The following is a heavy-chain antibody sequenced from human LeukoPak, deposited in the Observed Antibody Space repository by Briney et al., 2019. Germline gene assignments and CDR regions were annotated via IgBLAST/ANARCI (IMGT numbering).Heavy chain of an antibody. CDR2: INNSGST. V-gene: IGHV4-34*01. CDR3: ARGRYGPRLGN. D-gene: IGHD3-16*01. CDR1: GASFSDSY. Sequence: SETLSLTRAVYGASFSDSYWSWIRQSPEKGLEWIGEINNSGSTSYNPSLNSRVIMSVDRSKNQFSLRLTSVTAADTAVYYCARGRYGPRLGNWGQGTLVTVSS. J-gene: IGHJ4*02.